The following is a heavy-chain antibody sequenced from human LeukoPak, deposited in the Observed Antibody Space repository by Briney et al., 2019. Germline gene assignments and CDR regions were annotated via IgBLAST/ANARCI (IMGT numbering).Heavy chain of an antibody. CDR3: TRTGPYYYYGMDV. Sequence: GGSLRLSCAASGFTFTHYNMYWVRQPPGKGLEWVSLINWDGSSSYYADSVKGRFTISRDNNKNSLYLHMNSLRTEDTALYYCTRTGPYYYYGMDVWGQGTTVAVSS. CDR2: INWDGSSS. CDR1: GFTFTHYN. V-gene: IGHV3-43*01. J-gene: IGHJ6*02. D-gene: IGHD3/OR15-3a*01.